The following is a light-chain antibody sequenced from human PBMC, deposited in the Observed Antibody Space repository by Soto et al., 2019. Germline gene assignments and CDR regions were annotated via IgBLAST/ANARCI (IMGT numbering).Light chain of an antibody. CDR1: QSVSSSY. V-gene: IGKV3-20*01. J-gene: IGKJ1*01. CDR3: QQYGSSQS. CDR2: GAS. Sequence: EIVLTQSPGTLSLSPGERATLSCRASQSVSSSYLAWYQQKPGQAPRLLIYGASSRATGILDRFSGSGSGTDFTLTISRREPEDFAVYYCQQYGSSQSFGQGTKVEIK.